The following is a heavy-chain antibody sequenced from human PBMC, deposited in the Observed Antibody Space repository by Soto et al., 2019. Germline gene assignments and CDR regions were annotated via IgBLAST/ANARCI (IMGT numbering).Heavy chain of an antibody. V-gene: IGHV3-73*01. CDR2: IRSKTNSYAT. J-gene: IGHJ3*02. D-gene: IGHD3-16*02. Sequence: EVQLVESGGGLVQPGGSLKLYCAASGFTVSGSAVHWVRQASGKGLEWVGRIRSKTNSYATAYAASVKGRFTSSRDDSKTTAYLQMNSRKTEDTGVYYCTIRLGELSFPRALDIWGQGPMVTVSS. CDR3: TIRLGELSFPRALDI. CDR1: GFTVSGSA.